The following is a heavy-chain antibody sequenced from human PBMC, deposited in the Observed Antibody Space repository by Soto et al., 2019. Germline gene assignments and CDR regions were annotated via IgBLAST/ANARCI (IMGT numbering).Heavy chain of an antibody. V-gene: IGHV3-7*01. Sequence: GGSLRLSCAASGFTFSSYWMSWVRQAPGKGLEWVANIKQDGSEKYYVDSVKGRFTISRDNAKNSLYLQMNSLRAEDTAVYYCARDMYDYIWGSYRYRGAFDYWGQGTLVTVSS. D-gene: IGHD3-16*02. J-gene: IGHJ4*02. CDR1: GFTFSSYW. CDR3: ARDMYDYIWGSYRYRGAFDY. CDR2: IKQDGSEK.